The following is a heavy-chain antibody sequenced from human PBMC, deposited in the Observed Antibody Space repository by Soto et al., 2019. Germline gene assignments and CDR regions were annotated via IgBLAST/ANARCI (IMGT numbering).Heavy chain of an antibody. CDR2: ISYDGSNK. D-gene: IGHD2-8*02. J-gene: IGHJ6*02. CDR3: ARDGVQDIVLPGLGMDV. V-gene: IGHV3-30-3*01. CDR1: GFTFSSYA. Sequence: SLRLSCAASGFTFSSYAMHWVRQAPGKGLEWVAVISYDGSNKYYADSVKGRFTISRDNSKNTLYLQMNSLRAEDTAVYYCARDGVQDIVLPGLGMDVWGQGTTVTVSS.